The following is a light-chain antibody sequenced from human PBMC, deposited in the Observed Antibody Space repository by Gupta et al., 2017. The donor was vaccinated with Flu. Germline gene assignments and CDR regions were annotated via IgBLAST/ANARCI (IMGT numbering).Light chain of an antibody. Sequence: GTLSLSPGERATLSCSASQSVSSSYLAWYQQKPGQAPRLLIYGASSRATGIPDRFSGSGSGTDFTLTISRLEPEDFAVYYCQQYCSSAKTFGQGTKLEIK. CDR3: QQYCSSAKT. CDR1: QSVSSSY. V-gene: IGKV3-20*01. J-gene: IGKJ2*01. CDR2: GAS.